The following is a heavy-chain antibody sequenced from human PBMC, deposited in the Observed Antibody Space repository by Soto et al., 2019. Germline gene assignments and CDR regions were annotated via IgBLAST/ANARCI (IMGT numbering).Heavy chain of an antibody. D-gene: IGHD2-15*01. CDR3: ASDIAGASGGYYIDY. CDR2: TRNKANSYTT. V-gene: IGHV3-72*01. J-gene: IGHJ4*02. CDR1: GLTFSDHY. Sequence: EVQLVESGGGLVQPGWSLRLSCVVSGLTFSDHYMDWVRQAPGKGLEWVGRTRNKANSYTTEYAAAVKGRFTISRDDSKNSLYLQMNSVKSEETSGYYCASDIAGASGGYYIDYWGKGTVVTVSS.